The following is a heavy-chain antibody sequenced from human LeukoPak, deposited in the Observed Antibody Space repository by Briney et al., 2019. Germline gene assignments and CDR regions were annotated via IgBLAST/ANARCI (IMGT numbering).Heavy chain of an antibody. J-gene: IGHJ4*02. CDR3: TTCGDYEGLADY. D-gene: IGHD4-17*01. CDR1: GFTFSNAW. Sequence: GGSLRLSCAASGFTFSNAWMSWVRQAPGKGLEWVGRMKSKADGGTTDYAAPVKGRFTISRDDSKNTLYLQMNSLKIEDTAVYYCTTCGDYEGLADYWGQGTLVTVSS. V-gene: IGHV3-15*01. CDR2: MKSKADGGTT.